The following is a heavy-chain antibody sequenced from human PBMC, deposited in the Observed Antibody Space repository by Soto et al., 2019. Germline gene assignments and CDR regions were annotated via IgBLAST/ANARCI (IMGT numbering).Heavy chain of an antibody. CDR3: ARAAKTENDFDY. J-gene: IGHJ4*02. D-gene: IGHD1-1*01. CDR1: GYTFTGYY. V-gene: IGHV1-2*04. CDR2: INPNSGGT. Sequence: GASVKVSCKASGYTFTGYYMHWVRQAPGQGLEWMGWINPNSGGTNYAQKFQGWVTMTRDTSISTAYMELSRLRSDDTAVYYCARAAKTENDFDYWGQETLVTVSS.